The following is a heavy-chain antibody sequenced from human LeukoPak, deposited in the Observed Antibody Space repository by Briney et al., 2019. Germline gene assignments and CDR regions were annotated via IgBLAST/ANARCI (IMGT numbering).Heavy chain of an antibody. CDR3: AKDLSSSGDY. CDR1: GFTFSRYW. V-gene: IGHV3-30*18. CDR2: ISYDGSNK. D-gene: IGHD6-19*01. Sequence: GSLRLSCAASGFTFSRYWMHWVRQAPGKGLEWVAVISYDGSNKYYADSVKGRFTISRDNSKNTLYLQMNSLRAEDTAVYYCAKDLSSSGDYWGQGTLVTVSS. J-gene: IGHJ4*02.